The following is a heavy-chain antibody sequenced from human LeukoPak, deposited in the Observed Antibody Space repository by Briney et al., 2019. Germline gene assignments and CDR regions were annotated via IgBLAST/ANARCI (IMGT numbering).Heavy chain of an antibody. CDR2: IYYSGST. Sequence: LETLSLTCTVSGGSISSYYWSWIRQPPGKGLEWIGYIYYSGSTNYNPSLKSRVTISVDTSKNQFSLKLSSVTAADTAVYYCASYSYYYDSSGYFDYWGQGTLVTVS. J-gene: IGHJ4*02. D-gene: IGHD3-22*01. CDR1: GGSISSYY. V-gene: IGHV4-59*01. CDR3: ASYSYYYDSSGYFDY.